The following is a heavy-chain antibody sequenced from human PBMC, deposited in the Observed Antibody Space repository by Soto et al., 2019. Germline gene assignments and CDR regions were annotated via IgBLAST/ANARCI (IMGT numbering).Heavy chain of an antibody. D-gene: IGHD6-19*01. CDR3: AGGIAVAVYWFDP. J-gene: IGHJ5*02. V-gene: IGHV1-69*02. CDR2: IIPILGIA. Sequence: QVQLVQSGAEVKKPGSSVKVSCKASGGTFSSCTISWVRQAPGQGLEWMGRIIPILGIANYAQKFQGRVTITADKSTSTAYMELSSLRSEDTAVYYCAGGIAVAVYWFDPWGQGTLVTVSS. CDR1: GGTFSSCT.